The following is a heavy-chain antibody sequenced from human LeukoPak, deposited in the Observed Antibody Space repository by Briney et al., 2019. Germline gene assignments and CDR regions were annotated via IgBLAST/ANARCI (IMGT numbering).Heavy chain of an antibody. J-gene: IGHJ4*02. CDR2: IYHSGST. CDR3: ARTLRYFDWLPAGETDY. V-gene: IGHV4-38-2*02. D-gene: IGHD3-9*01. Sequence: SETLSLTCTVSDYSISSGSCWGWIRQPPGRGLEWIGCIYHSGSTFYNPSLKSRVTISVDTSKNQFSLRLSSVTAADTAVYYCARTLRYFDWLPAGETDYWGQGTLVTVSS. CDR1: DYSISSGSC.